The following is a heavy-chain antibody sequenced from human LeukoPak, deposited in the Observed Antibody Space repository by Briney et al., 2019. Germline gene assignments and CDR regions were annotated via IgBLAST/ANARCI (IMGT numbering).Heavy chain of an antibody. V-gene: IGHV3-30*04. CDR2: ISYDRSKT. Sequence: GGSLRLSCAASGFNFSTYAMHWVRQAPGKGLEWVGIISYDRSKTYYADSVKGRFTISRDNSKNTLYLQMNNLRVEDTAVYYCAGWYDSNGYAWGQGTLVTVSS. CDR3: AGWYDSNGYA. CDR1: GFNFSTYA. J-gene: IGHJ5*02. D-gene: IGHD3-22*01.